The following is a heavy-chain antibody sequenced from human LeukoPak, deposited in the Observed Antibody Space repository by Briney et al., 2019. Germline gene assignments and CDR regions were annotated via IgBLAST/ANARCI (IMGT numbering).Heavy chain of an antibody. D-gene: IGHD3-22*01. CDR2: INSDGSST. CDR3: ARDTPYYDSSGYHEVDY. Sequence: GGSLRLSCAASGFTFSSYWMHWVRQAPGKGLVWVSRINSDGSSTSYADSVKGRFTISRDNAKNTPYLQMNSLRAEDTAVYYCARDTPYYDSSGYHEVDYWGQGTLVTVSS. J-gene: IGHJ4*02. CDR1: GFTFSSYW. V-gene: IGHV3-74*01.